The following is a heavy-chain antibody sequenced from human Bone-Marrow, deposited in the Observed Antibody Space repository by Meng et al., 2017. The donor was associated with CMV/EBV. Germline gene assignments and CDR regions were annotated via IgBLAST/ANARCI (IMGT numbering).Heavy chain of an antibody. D-gene: IGHD3-9*01. CDR1: GFTFSNAW. J-gene: IGHJ6*02. CDR3: TRTYYDILTGYSHGMDV. CDR2: IKSKTDGGTT. V-gene: IGHV3-15*01. Sequence: ESLKISCAASGFTFSNAWMSWVRQAPGKGLEWVGRIKSKTDGGTTDYAAPVKGRFTISRDVSKNTLYLQMNSLKTEDTAVYYCTRTYYDILTGYSHGMDVWGQGTTVTVSS.